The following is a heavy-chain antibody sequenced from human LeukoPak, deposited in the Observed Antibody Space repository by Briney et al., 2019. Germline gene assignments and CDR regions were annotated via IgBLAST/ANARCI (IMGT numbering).Heavy chain of an antibody. D-gene: IGHD2-2*01. CDR3: ARDGSGSTSPMDV. V-gene: IGHV4-34*01. CDR2: INHSGST. J-gene: IGHJ6*03. CDR1: GGSFSSYY. Sequence: SETLSLTCAVYGGSFSSYYWSWIRQPPGKGLEWIGEINHSGSTNYNPSLKSRVTISVDTSKNQFSLKLSSVTAADTAVYYCARDGSGSTSPMDVWGKGTTVTVSS.